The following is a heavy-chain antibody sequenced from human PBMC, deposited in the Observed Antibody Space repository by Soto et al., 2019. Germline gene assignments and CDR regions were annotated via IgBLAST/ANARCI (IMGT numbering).Heavy chain of an antibody. CDR2: ISGSGGST. CDR1: GFTFSSYA. D-gene: IGHD3-3*01. V-gene: IGHV3-23*01. J-gene: IGHJ6*04. Sequence: PGGSLRLSCAASGFTFSSYAMSWVRQAPGKGLEWVSAISGSGGSTYYADSVKGRFTISRDNSKNTLHLQMNSLRAEDTAVYYCAKPPGAYYDFWSGYYYGMDVWGKGTTVTVSS. CDR3: AKPPGAYYDFWSGYYYGMDV.